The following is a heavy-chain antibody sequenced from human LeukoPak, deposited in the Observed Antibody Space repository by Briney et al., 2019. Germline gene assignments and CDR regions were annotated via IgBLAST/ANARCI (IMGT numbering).Heavy chain of an antibody. Sequence: ASVKVSCKASGYNFISYYMHWVRQAPGQGLEWIGIINPSGGSTSYAQEFQDRVTMTRDTSTSTVYMELSSLKSEDTAVYYCAREDVVLVDAVRYYYYGMDVWGQGTTVTVSS. D-gene: IGHD1-26*01. V-gene: IGHV1-46*01. CDR3: AREDVVLVDAVRYYYYGMDV. CDR2: INPSGGST. J-gene: IGHJ6*02. CDR1: GYNFISYY.